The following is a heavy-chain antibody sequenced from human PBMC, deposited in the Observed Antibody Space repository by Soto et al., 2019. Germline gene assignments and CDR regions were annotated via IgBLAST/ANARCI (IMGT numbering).Heavy chain of an antibody. CDR2: ISKDGSVQ. CDR1: GFIFNRYA. D-gene: IGHD3-3*01. Sequence: QVQLVESGGRVVQPGRSLRLSCAASGFIFNRYAIHWVRQTPGKGLEWVAVISKDGSVQYYADSVRGRFIISREKSKDTVYLEMNSLRAEDTAVFYCARSRSGAVPDSFGYWGQGTLVTVSS. J-gene: IGHJ4*02. CDR3: ARSRSGAVPDSFGY. V-gene: IGHV3-30-3*01.